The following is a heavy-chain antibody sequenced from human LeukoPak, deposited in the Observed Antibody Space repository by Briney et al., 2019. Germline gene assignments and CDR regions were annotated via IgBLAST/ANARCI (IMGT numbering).Heavy chain of an antibody. CDR1: GDTTKTNA. CDR3: ARERDDDAFDI. V-gene: IGHV1-3*01. CDR2: ISAGSGNT. Sequence: GASVKVSCKASGDTTKTNALVWLRQAPGQSPEWMGWISAGSGNTKYSQRFQDRITITKDTSARTTYMELSSLTSGDTAVYYCARERDDDAFDIWGQGTMVTVSS. J-gene: IGHJ3*02.